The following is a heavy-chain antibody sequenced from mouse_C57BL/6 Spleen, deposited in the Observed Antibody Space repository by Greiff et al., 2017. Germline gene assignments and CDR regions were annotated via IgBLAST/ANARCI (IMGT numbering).Heavy chain of an antibody. D-gene: IGHD1-1*02. CDR1: GFSLTSYG. J-gene: IGHJ4*01. CDR3: ARILSYAMDY. V-gene: IGHV2-2*01. CDR2: IWSGGST. Sequence: QVQLQQSGPGLVQPSQSLSITCTVSGFSLTSYGVHWVRQSPGKGLEWLGVIWSGGSTDYNAAFISRLSISKDNSKSQVFFKMNSLQADDTAIYYCARILSYAMDYWGQGTSVTVSS.